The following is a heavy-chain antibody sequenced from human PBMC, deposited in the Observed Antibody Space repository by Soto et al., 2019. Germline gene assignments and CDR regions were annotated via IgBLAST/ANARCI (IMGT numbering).Heavy chain of an antibody. J-gene: IGHJ6*02. V-gene: IGHV1-69*02. CDR2: IIPILGIA. D-gene: IGHD3-10*01. Sequence: QVQLVQSGAEVKKPGSSVKVSCKASGGTFSSYTISWVRQAPGQGLEWMGRIIPILGIANYAQKFQGRVTITADKSTSTAYMELSSLRSEDTAVYYCARVLLWFGELEDYYYGMDVWGQGTTATVSS. CDR3: ARVLLWFGELEDYYYGMDV. CDR1: GGTFSSYT.